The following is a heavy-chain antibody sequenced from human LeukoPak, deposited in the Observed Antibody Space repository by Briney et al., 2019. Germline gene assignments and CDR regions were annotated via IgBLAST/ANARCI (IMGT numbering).Heavy chain of an antibody. V-gene: IGHV4-4*02. J-gene: IGHJ3*02. D-gene: IGHD6-13*01. Sequence: SGTLSLTCAVSGGSISSSNWWSWVRQPPGKGLEWIGEIYHSGSTNYNPSLKSRVTISVDKSKNQFSLKLSSVTAADTAVYYCARDRPGGYSSSWGAFDIWGQGTMVTVSS. CDR1: GGSISSSNW. CDR3: ARDRPGGYSSSWGAFDI. CDR2: IYHSGST.